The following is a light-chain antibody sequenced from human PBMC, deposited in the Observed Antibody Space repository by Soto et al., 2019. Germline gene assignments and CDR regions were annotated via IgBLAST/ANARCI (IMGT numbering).Light chain of an antibody. J-gene: IGKJ3*01. V-gene: IGKV3-20*01. CDR2: GAS. Sequence: EIVMTQSPATLSVSPGERATLSCRASQRISTNLAWYQRKPGQTPRLLIYGASNRATDIPDRFSGSGSGTDFTLTISRLEPEDFAVYYCQQYGNAPFTFGPGTKVDIK. CDR3: QQYGNAPFT. CDR1: QRISTN.